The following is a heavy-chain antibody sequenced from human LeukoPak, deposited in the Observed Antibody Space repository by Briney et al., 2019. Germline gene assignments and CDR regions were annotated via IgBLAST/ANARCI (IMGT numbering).Heavy chain of an antibody. CDR2: IYYSGST. J-gene: IGHJ6*03. D-gene: IGHD3-22*01. Sequence: SETLSLTCTVSGGSISSYYWSWIRQPPGKGLEWIGYIYYSGSTNYNPSLKSRVTISVDTSKNQFSLKLSSVTAADTAVYYCARAGYYYDSSRYYYYMDVWGKGTTVTVSS. CDR3: ARAGYYYDSSRYYYYMDV. V-gene: IGHV4-59*01. CDR1: GGSISSYY.